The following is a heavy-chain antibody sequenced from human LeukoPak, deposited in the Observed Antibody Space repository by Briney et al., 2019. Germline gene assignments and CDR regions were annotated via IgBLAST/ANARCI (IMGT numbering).Heavy chain of an antibody. V-gene: IGHV3-30-3*01. CDR1: GFTFSSYA. CDR2: ISYDGSNK. CDR3: AKDRTVGASYWYFDL. J-gene: IGHJ2*01. Sequence: TGRSLRLSCAASGFTFSSYAMNWVRQAPGKGLEWVAFISYDGSNKYYADSVKGRFTISRDNSKNTLFLHMNTLRAEDTAIYYCAKDRTVGASYWYFDLWGRGTLVTVSS. D-gene: IGHD1-26*01.